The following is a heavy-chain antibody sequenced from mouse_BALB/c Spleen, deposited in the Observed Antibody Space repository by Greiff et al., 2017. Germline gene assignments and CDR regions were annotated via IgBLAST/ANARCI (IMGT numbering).Heavy chain of an antibody. CDR2: ISSGSSTI. Sequence: EVQGVESGGGLVQPGGSRKLSCAASGFTFSSFGMHWVRQAPEKGLEWVAYISSGSSTIYYADTVKGRFTISRDNPKNTLFLQMTSLRSEDTAMYYCARSGNWDLDYWGQGTTLTVSS. D-gene: IGHD4-1*01. J-gene: IGHJ2*01. CDR1: GFTFSSFG. CDR3: ARSGNWDLDY. V-gene: IGHV5-17*02.